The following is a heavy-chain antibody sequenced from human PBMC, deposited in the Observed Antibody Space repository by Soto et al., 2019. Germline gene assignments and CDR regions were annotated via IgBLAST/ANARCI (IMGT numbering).Heavy chain of an antibody. J-gene: IGHJ4*02. CDR2: IHHSGST. D-gene: IGHD1-26*01. CDR3: ARDTGTYPYYFAS. Sequence: SETLSLTCTVSGGSISSGQNFWNWIRQSPGKGLEWIGYIHHSGSTYYNPSLKSRLTISVDTSKNQISLKLNSVTAADTAVYYCARDTGTYPYYFASWGQGTLVTSPQ. CDR1: GGSISSGQNF. V-gene: IGHV4-30-4*01.